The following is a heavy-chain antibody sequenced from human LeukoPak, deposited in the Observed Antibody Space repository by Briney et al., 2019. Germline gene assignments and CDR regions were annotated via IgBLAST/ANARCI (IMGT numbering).Heavy chain of an antibody. D-gene: IGHD3-22*01. CDR3: AREVEVGLGFDY. V-gene: IGHV3-74*01. CDR2: ICSDGTK. CDR1: GFTVSNHC. J-gene: IGHJ4*02. Sequence: GGSLRLSRASSGFTVSNHCMHWVRQAPGKGLVWVSRICSDGTKYYADSVKGRFTISRDDAKNTPSLQMNSLRAEDTAVYYCAREVEVGLGFDYWGQGSLVTVSS.